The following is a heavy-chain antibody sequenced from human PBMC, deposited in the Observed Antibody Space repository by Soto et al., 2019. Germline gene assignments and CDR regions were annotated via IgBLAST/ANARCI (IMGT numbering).Heavy chain of an antibody. Sequence: GGSLRLSCVASGYTFSSYWMHWVRQAPGMGLVWVSRINLDGTTTSYADSVKGRFTISRDNAKNTLYLQMNSLRAEDTAVYYCARSDWFDPWGQGTLVTVSS. V-gene: IGHV3-74*01. CDR1: GYTFSSYW. CDR2: INLDGTTT. J-gene: IGHJ5*02. CDR3: ARSDWFDP.